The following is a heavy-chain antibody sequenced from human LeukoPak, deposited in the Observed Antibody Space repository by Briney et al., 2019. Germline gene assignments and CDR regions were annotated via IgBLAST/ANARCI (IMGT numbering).Heavy chain of an antibody. Sequence: PSETPSLTCTVSGGSISSDGYYWSWIRQPPGKGLEWIGYIDHSGSTYYNPSLKSRVTISVDRSKNQFSLKLNSVTAADTAVYYCAAPTGGSSDFWGQGTLVTVSS. V-gene: IGHV4-30-2*01. CDR3: AAPTGGSSDF. CDR1: GGSISSDGYY. CDR2: IDHSGST. D-gene: IGHD3-9*01. J-gene: IGHJ4*02.